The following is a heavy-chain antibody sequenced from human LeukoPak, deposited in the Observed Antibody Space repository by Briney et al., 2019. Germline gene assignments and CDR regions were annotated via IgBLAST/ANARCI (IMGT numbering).Heavy chain of an antibody. J-gene: IGHJ4*02. D-gene: IGHD2-8*01. CDR2: ISYDGSNK. V-gene: IGHV3-30*18. Sequence: PGRSLRLAWAASGFTFSSYGMHWVRQAPGKGRGWVAVISYDGSNKYYADSVKGRFTISSDNSNNTLYLQMHSLRAEDTAVYYCAKSVWSLSEFDPFDYWGQGTLVTVSS. CDR1: GFTFSSYG. CDR3: AKSVWSLSEFDPFDY.